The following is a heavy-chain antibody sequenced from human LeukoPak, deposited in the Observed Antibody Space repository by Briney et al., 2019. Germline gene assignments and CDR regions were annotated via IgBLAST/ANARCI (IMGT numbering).Heavy chain of an antibody. CDR3: ATQLYSSSWGYWFDP. D-gene: IGHD6-6*01. Sequence: SETLSLTCAVSGGSFTGYYWIWIRQPPGKGLEWIGSIYYSGSTYYNPSLKSRVTISVDTSKNQFSLKLSSVTAADTAVYYCATQLYSSSWGYWFDPWGQGTLVTVSS. V-gene: IGHV4-59*05. J-gene: IGHJ5*02. CDR1: GGSFTGYY. CDR2: IYYSGST.